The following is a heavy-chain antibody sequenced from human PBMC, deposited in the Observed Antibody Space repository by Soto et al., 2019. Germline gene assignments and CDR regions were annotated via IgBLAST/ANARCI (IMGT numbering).Heavy chain of an antibody. J-gene: IGHJ4*02. Sequence: EVQLVESGVGLVQPGGSLRLSCEASGFTFSNFGINWVRQAPGKGLEWVSHISSSSTTIYYAESVKGRFTISRDNAKNSLYLQMSSLRGEDTAVYYCATSFITTIGTTAWGQGTLVTVSS. CDR3: ATSFITTIGTTA. V-gene: IGHV3-48*01. CDR2: ISSSSTTI. D-gene: IGHD1-1*01. CDR1: GFTFSNFG.